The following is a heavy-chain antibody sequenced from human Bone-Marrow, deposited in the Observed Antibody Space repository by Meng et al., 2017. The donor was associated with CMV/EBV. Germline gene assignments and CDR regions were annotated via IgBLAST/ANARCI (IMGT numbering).Heavy chain of an antibody. J-gene: IGHJ6*02. Sequence: ASVKVSCKASGYTFTNYEINWVRQAAGQGLEWMGWMNPNSGYTGYAQKFQGRVTMTRNTSIATAYTELSSLRSEDTAVYYCARNPRTYCSSTSCYYYYYGMDVWGQGTTVTVSS. CDR3: ARNPRTYCSSTSCYYYYYGMDV. CDR2: MNPNSGYT. D-gene: IGHD2-2*01. CDR1: GYTFTNYE. V-gene: IGHV1-8*01.